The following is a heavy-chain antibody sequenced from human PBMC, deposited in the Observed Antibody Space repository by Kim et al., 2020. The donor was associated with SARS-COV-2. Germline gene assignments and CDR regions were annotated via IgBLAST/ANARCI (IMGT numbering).Heavy chain of an antibody. V-gene: IGHV3-30*18. D-gene: IGHD6-13*01. J-gene: IGHJ4*02. CDR2: ISYDGSNK. CDR1: GFTFSSYG. Sequence: GGSLRLSCAASGFTFSSYGMHWVRQAPGKGLEWVAVISYDGSNKYYADSVKGRFTISRDNSKNTLYLQMNSLRAEDTAVYYCAKDRSLGQQIGYWVQGTLVTVSS. CDR3: AKDRSLGQQIGY.